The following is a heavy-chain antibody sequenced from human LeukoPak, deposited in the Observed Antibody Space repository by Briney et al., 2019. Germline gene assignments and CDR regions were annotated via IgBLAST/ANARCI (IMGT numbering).Heavy chain of an antibody. V-gene: IGHV4-4*07. CDR1: RGSISSYY. Sequence: SETLSLTCTVSRGSISSYYWSWIRQPPGEGLEWIGRIYTSGSTNYNPSLKSRVTMSVDTSKNQFSLKLSSVTAADTAVYYCARLSCSSTSCYSFDYWGQGTLVTVSS. CDR2: IYTSGST. CDR3: ARLSCSSTSCYSFDY. J-gene: IGHJ4*02. D-gene: IGHD2-2*01.